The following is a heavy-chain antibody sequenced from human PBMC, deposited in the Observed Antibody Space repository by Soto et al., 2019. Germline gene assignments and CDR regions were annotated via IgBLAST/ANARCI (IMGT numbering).Heavy chain of an antibody. CDR3: ARGVTTVTTFDY. D-gene: IGHD4-17*01. Sequence: PSETLSLTCAVSGGSISSGGYSCNWIRQPPGKGLEWIGYIYHSGGTYYNPSLKSRVTISVDRSKNQFSLKLSSVTAADTAVYYCARGVTTVTTFDYWGQGTLVTVSS. V-gene: IGHV4-30-2*01. CDR2: IYHSGGT. CDR1: GGSISSGGYS. J-gene: IGHJ4*02.